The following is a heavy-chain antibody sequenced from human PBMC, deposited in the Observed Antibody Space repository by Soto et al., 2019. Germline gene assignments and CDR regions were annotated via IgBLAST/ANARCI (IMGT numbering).Heavy chain of an antibody. J-gene: IGHJ5*02. CDR3: VRGGGGALLAP. CDR2: ISPGSRYP. Sequence: QVQLVESGGGLVPPGGSLRLSCAGSGFTFGDSYMSWIRQAPGKGLEWLSYISPGSRYPAYADSVKGRFTISRDNARRSLFLQMTSLTAEDTARYYCVRGGGGALLAPWGQGPMVTAS. D-gene: IGHD2-15*01. CDR1: GFTFGDSY. V-gene: IGHV3-11*06.